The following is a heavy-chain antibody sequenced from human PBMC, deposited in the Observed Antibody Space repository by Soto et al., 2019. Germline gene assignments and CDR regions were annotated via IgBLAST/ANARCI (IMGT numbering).Heavy chain of an antibody. D-gene: IGHD5-12*01. CDR1: GYTFTSYG. J-gene: IGHJ4*02. CDR2: ISAYNGNT. V-gene: IGHV1-18*01. CDR3: ARDRGHIVATITGSIDY. Sequence: ASVKVSCKASGYTFTSYGISWVRQAPGQGLEWMGWISAYNGNTNYAQKFQGRVTMTTDTSTSTAYMELRSLRSDDTAVYYCARDRGHIVATITGSIDYWGQGTLVTVSS.